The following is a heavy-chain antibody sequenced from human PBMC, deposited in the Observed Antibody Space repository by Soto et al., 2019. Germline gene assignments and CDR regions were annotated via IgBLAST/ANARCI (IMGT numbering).Heavy chain of an antibody. CDR3: TSSGGHAAINALAF. V-gene: IGHV3-74*03. CDR2: INSDGSDT. Sequence: DVQLVESGGGSAHPGGSLTLSCDASGFSFSSHWMHCVRQAPGRGLMWVSRINSDGSDTMYADSVKGRFTISRDNAKNTGSQQMNGLSSADTGLYYCTSSGGHAAINALAFWGQGAMVTVSS. J-gene: IGHJ3*01. D-gene: IGHD2-2*01. CDR1: GFSFSSHW.